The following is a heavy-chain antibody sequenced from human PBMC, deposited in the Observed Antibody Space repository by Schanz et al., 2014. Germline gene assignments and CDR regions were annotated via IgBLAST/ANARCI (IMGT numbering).Heavy chain of an antibody. D-gene: IGHD3-22*01. CDR3: AKDRSWDYDSSGYFDY. V-gene: IGHV3-23*01. Sequence: EVQLLESGGGLVQPGGSLRLSCVASGFAFSSFAMSWVRQAPGKGLEWVSAISGGGGTTYYADSVKGRFTISRDNSKNTLYLQMNSLRAEDTAVYYCAKDRSWDYDSSGYFDYWGQGTLVNVSS. CDR2: ISGGGGTT. J-gene: IGHJ4*02. CDR1: GFAFSSFA.